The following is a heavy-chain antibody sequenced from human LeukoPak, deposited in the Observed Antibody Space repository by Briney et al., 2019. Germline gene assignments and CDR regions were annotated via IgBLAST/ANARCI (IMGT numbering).Heavy chain of an antibody. CDR2: IKTDGSEK. V-gene: IGHV3-7*03. D-gene: IGHD6-19*01. Sequence: GGSLRLSCVVSGFTFSNNWMSWVRQAPGKGLEWVATIKTDGSEKYYVDSVKGRFTISGDNSKNTLYLQMNSLRAEDTAVYYCAKVFSFLAVAGPFDYWGQGTLVTVSS. CDR3: AKVFSFLAVAGPFDY. CDR1: GFTFSNNW. J-gene: IGHJ4*02.